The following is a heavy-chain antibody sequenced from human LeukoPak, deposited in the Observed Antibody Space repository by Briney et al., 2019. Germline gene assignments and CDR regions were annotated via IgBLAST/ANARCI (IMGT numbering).Heavy chain of an antibody. D-gene: IGHD3-10*01. CDR3: AKDYYGSGSRWFDP. V-gene: IGHV3-9*01. CDR2: ISWNSDNI. CDR1: GFIFDDYA. Sequence: GRSLRLSCAASGFIFDDYAMHWVRQAPGKGLEWVSSISWNSDNIGYADSVMGRFTISRDNSKNTLYLQMNSLRAEDTAVYYCAKDYYGSGSRWFDPWGQGTLVTVSS. J-gene: IGHJ5*02.